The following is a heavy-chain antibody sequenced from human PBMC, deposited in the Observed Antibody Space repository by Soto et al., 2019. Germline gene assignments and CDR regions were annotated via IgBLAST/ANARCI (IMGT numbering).Heavy chain of an antibody. Sequence: GGSLRLSCAASGFTFSSYAMSWVRQAPGKGLEWVSAISGSGGSTYYADSVKGRFTISRDNSKNTLYLQMNSLGAEDTAVYYCAKGVKQQLTYDAFDIWGQGTMVTVSS. CDR3: AKGVKQQLTYDAFDI. CDR2: ISGSGGST. D-gene: IGHD6-13*01. CDR1: GFTFSSYA. V-gene: IGHV3-23*01. J-gene: IGHJ3*02.